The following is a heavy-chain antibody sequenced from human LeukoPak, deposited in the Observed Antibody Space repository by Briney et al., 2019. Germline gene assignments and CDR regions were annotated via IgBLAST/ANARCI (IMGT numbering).Heavy chain of an antibody. J-gene: IGHJ3*02. CDR2: INTNTGNP. V-gene: IGHV7-4-1*02. CDR3: ARATVRGVIDAFDI. Sequence: GASVKVSCKASGYTFTNYDMNWVRQAPGQGLEWMGWINTNTGNPTYAQGFTGRFVLSLDTSVSTAYLQISSLKAEDTAVYYCARATVRGVIDAFDIWGQGTMVTVSS. CDR1: GYTFTNYD. D-gene: IGHD3-10*01.